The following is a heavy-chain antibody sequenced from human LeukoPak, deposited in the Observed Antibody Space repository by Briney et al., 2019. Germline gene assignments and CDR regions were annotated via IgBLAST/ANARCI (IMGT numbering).Heavy chain of an antibody. Sequence: PGGSLRLSSAASGFTFSSSAMSWVRQAPGKGLEGVSAISNNGGYTYYADSVQVRFTISRDNSKGTLCLQMNSLRAEDTAVYYCAKQLGYCSDGSCYFPYWGQGTLVTVSS. D-gene: IGHD2-15*01. J-gene: IGHJ4*02. CDR3: AKQLGYCSDGSCYFPY. CDR1: GFTFSSSA. V-gene: IGHV3-23*01. CDR2: ISNNGGYT.